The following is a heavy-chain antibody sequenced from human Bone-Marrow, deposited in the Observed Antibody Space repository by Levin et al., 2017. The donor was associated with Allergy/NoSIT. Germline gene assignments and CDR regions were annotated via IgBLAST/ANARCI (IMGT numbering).Heavy chain of an antibody. CDR1: GFTFGDYA. Sequence: QTLSLTCSASGFTFGDYALSWFRQAPGKGLEWVSLIKSNDYGGTTEFAASVEGRFTLSRDDSKSIAYLQMNSLQTEDTAVYYCSIVRGYSFSFCDYWGQGAQVTVSS. V-gene: IGHV3-49*03. CDR2: IKSNDYGGTT. CDR3: SIVRGYSFSFCDY. D-gene: IGHD5-12*01. J-gene: IGHJ4*02.